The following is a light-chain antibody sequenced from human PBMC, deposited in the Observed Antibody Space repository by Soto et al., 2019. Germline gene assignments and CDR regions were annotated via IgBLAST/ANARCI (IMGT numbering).Light chain of an antibody. V-gene: IGKV3-20*01. Sequence: EIVLTQSPGTLSLSPGERATLSCRASQSVRTTYLAWYQQKPGQAPRLLIYNASNRTTGIPDRFSGSGSGTDFTLNINRLEPADFAVYFCQQYSSSQGWTFGQGTKVDIK. CDR2: NAS. CDR1: QSVRTTY. J-gene: IGKJ1*01. CDR3: QQYSSSQGWT.